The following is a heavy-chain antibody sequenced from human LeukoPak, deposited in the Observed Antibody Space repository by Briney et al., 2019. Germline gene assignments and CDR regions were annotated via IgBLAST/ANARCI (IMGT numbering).Heavy chain of an antibody. CDR2: NYPGDSDT. Sequence: GEALKISRKGSGYSITSYCIGWLRHIPGKGLERVGINYPGDSDTSYHTFFDGQVTITTDESISTAYLQRSRLKDSDTAMYYCARRSGSYPYVCWGQGTLGTVSS. CDR3: ARRSGSYPYVC. CDR1: GYSITSYC. V-gene: IGHV5-51*01. D-gene: IGHD1-26*01. J-gene: IGHJ4*02.